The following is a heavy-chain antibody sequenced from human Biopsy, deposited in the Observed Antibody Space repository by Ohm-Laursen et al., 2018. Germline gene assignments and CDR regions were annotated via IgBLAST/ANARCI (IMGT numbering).Heavy chain of an antibody. J-gene: IGHJ2*01. V-gene: IGHV6-1*01. CDR2: TYYRTKWYS. D-gene: IGHD1-1*01. Sequence: QTLSLTCAISGDSVSNNDAAWNWIRQSPSRGLEWLGRTYYRTKWYSDSAVSVKSRITISVDTSKNQFSLHLKSVSPDDTAVYYCARETPTGIPFNWFDLWGRGTLVTVSS. CDR1: GDSVSNNDAA. CDR3: ARETPTGIPFNWFDL.